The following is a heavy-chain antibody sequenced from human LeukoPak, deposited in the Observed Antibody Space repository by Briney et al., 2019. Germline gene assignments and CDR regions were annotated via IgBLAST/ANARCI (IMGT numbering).Heavy chain of an antibody. CDR1: GFTFSSYS. CDR2: ISTSSSTI. D-gene: IGHD3-10*01. V-gene: IGHV3-48*01. J-gene: IGHJ4*02. CDR3: ARSYYYGSGSYSPVDY. Sequence: PGGSLRLSCAASGFTFSSYSMNWVRQAPGKGLEWVSYISTSSSTIYHADSVKGRFTISRDNAKNSLYLQMNSLRAEDTAVYYCARSYYYGSGSYSPVDYWGQGTLVTVSS.